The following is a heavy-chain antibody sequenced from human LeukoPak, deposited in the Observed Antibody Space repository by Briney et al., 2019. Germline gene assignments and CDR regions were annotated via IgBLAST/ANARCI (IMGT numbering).Heavy chain of an antibody. CDR1: GYIFSNYH. Sequence: ASVKVSCKASGYIFSNYHMHWVRQAPGQGLEWMGTINPSGGSTSYAQKFQGRVTMTRDTSTSTVYMELSSLRSEDTAVYYCARDQGVANYFFDYWGQGTLVTVSS. J-gene: IGHJ4*02. V-gene: IGHV1-46*01. CDR2: INPSGGST. CDR3: ARDQGVANYFFDY. D-gene: IGHD2-21*01.